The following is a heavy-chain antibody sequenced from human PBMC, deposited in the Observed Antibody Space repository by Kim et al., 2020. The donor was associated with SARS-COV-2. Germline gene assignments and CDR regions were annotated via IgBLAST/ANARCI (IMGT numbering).Heavy chain of an antibody. CDR2: IKSKTDGGTT. V-gene: IGHV3-15*01. Sequence: GGSLRLSCAASGFTFSNAWMSWVRQAPGKGLEWVGRIKSKTDGGTTDYAAPVKGRFTISRDDSKNTLYLQMNSLKTEDTAVYYCTTITMVRGVPAYFDYWGQGTLVTVSS. J-gene: IGHJ4*02. CDR3: TTITMVRGVPAYFDY. CDR1: GFTFSNAW. D-gene: IGHD3-10*01.